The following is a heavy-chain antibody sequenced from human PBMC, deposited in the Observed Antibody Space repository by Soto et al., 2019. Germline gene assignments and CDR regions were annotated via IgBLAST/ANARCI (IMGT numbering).Heavy chain of an antibody. CDR1: GFTFRDHA. D-gene: IGHD3-22*01. CDR3: AKDRYYDTPGWFDP. CDR2: ISANGASI. V-gene: IGHV3-23*01. J-gene: IGHJ5*02. Sequence: GGSLRLSCVGSGFTFRDHAMRWVRQAPGRGLEWVSAISANGASIRHADSVKGRFSVSRDNAKNTVYLQMDNLRTEDSAVYYCAKDRYYDTPGWFDPWGQGSRVTVS.